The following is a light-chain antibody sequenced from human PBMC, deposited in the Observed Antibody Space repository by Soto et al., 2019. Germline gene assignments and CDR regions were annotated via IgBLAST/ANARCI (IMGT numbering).Light chain of an antibody. V-gene: IGKV3-20*01. CDR3: QRYTRSVT. J-gene: IGKJ1*01. CDR1: QSVDTTF. CDR2: GAC. Sequence: EIVLTQSPGSLSLSPGQRATLSCRASQSVDTTFFAWYQKKPGQAPSLLIYGACKRATGIPEGFGGSGCGADFSLITSSLEPEDFAVYCCQRYTRSVTCGQGTKV.